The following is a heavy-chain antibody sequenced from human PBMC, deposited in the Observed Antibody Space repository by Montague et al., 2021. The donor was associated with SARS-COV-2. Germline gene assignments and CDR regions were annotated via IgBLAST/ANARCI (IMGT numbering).Heavy chain of an antibody. CDR3: ATQEDPSGWIPGPFDF. V-gene: IGHV4-39*01. J-gene: IGHJ4*02. D-gene: IGHD6-19*01. CDR2: IYYRGIT. CDR1: GGSISSSTYY. Sequence: SETLSLTCTVSGGSISSSTYYWAWIRQPPGKGLEWIGSIYYRGITYYNPSLKSRVFISVDTSKKQLSLTLTSVTAADTAVYYCATQEDPSGWIPGPFDFWGQGTLLSVSS.